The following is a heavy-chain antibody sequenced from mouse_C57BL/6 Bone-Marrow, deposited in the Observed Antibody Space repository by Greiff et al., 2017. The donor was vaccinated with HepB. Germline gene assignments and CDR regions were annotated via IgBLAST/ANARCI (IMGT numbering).Heavy chain of an antibody. CDR3: ARSLSSPFAY. D-gene: IGHD1-1*01. CDR2: INPNNGGT. CDR1: GYTFTDYY. V-gene: IGHV1-26*01. J-gene: IGHJ3*01. Sequence: VQLHQSGPELVKPGASVKISCKASGYTFTDYYMNWVKQSHGKSLEWIGDINPNNGGTSYNQKFKGKATLTVEKSSSTAYMELRSLTSEDSAVYYCARSLSSPFAYWGQGTLVTVSA.